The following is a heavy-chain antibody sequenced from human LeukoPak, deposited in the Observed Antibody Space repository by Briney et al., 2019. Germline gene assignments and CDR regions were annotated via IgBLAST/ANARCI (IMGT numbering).Heavy chain of an antibody. CDR3: AKNLGTSSWYFFDS. CDR2: IDNGGGST. CDR1: GFTFSTYA. J-gene: IGHJ4*02. D-gene: IGHD6-13*01. Sequence: PGTSLRLSCAASGFTFSTYAMTWVRQAPGKGLEWVSGIDNGGGSTNYADSVKGRFTISRDNSKNTLYLQMDSLRTDDTAVYYCAKNLGTSSWYFFDSWGQGTLVTVSS. V-gene: IGHV3-23*03.